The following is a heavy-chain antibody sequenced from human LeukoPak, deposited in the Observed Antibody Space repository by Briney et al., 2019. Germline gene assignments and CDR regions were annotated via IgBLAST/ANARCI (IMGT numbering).Heavy chain of an antibody. CDR2: IYSGGST. J-gene: IGHJ4*02. Sequence: GGSLRLSCAASGFTVSSNYMSWVRQAPGKGLEWVSVIYSGGSTYYADSVKGRFTISRDNSKNTLYLQMNSLRAEDTAVYYCAKGRITMVRGVIRPYFDYWGQGTLVTVSS. D-gene: IGHD3-10*01. V-gene: IGHV3-66*01. CDR1: GFTVSSNY. CDR3: AKGRITMVRGVIRPYFDY.